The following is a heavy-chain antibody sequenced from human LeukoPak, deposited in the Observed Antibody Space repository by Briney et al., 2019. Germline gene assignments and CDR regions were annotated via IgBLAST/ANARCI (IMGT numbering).Heavy chain of an antibody. V-gene: IGHV4-34*01. CDR3: TRIRSSSSFLRVFDI. CDR2: IDQGGNK. J-gene: IGHJ3*02. Sequence: PSETLSLTCGVYAGSFSGYYWSWIRQPPGKGLEWIGEIDQGGNKNYNPSLQSRVTISLDTSQNQFSLRLSSLTAADTAVYHCTRIRSSSSFLRVFDIWGQGTMVTVSS. D-gene: IGHD2/OR15-2a*01. CDR1: AGSFSGYY.